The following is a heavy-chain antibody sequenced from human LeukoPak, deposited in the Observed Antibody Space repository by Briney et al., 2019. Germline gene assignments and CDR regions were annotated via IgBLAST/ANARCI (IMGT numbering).Heavy chain of an antibody. V-gene: IGHV3-21*01. CDR2: ISTSSNYI. J-gene: IGHJ5*02. CDR1: GFTFRSYS. CDR3: ARDSSGWSNWFDP. Sequence: PGGSLRLSCAASGFTFRSYSMNWVRQAPGKGLEWVSSISTSSNYIFYADSVKGRFTISRDNAKNSLYLQMNSLRAEDTAVYYCARDSSGWSNWFDPWSQGTLVTVSS. D-gene: IGHD6-19*01.